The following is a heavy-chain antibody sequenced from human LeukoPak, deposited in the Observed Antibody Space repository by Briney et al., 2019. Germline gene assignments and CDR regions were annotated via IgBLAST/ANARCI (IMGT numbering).Heavy chain of an antibody. CDR2: INHSGST. Sequence: PSETLSLTCAVYGGSFSGYYWSWIRQPPGKGLEWIGEINHSGSTNYNPSLKSRVTISVDTSKNQFSLKLSSVTAADTAVYYCARPYYYDSSGPLNCWGQGTLVTVSS. D-gene: IGHD3-22*01. J-gene: IGHJ4*02. V-gene: IGHV4-34*01. CDR3: ARPYYYDSSGPLNC. CDR1: GGSFSGYY.